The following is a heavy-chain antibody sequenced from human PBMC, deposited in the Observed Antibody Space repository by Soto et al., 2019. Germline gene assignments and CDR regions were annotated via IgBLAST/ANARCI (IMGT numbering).Heavy chain of an antibody. CDR1: GFTFSSNW. CDR2: IKEDGSNK. Sequence: EVQLVESGGGLVQPGGSLRLSCEASGFTFSSNWMSWVRQAPGKGLEWVASIKEDGSNKYFVDSVKGRFTISRDNAKNSLFLQMNSLRADDMAVYFCARAFYWGQGILVTVSS. J-gene: IGHJ4*02. V-gene: IGHV3-7*05. D-gene: IGHD3-16*01. CDR3: ARAFY.